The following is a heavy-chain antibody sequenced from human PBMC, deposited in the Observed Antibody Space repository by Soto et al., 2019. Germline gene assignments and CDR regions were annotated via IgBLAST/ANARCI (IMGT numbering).Heavy chain of an antibody. CDR2: IHYSGTT. D-gene: IGHD2-8*01. J-gene: IGHJ4*02. Sequence: SETLSLTCTVSGTSISSYYWSWIRQPPGKGLEWIANIHYSGTTNYNPSLASRVTLSVDTSKNQFSLKMTSVTAADRAMYFCARYNSYAIDYWGRGTLVTSPQ. CDR3: ARYNSYAIDY. CDR1: GTSISSYY. V-gene: IGHV4-59*01.